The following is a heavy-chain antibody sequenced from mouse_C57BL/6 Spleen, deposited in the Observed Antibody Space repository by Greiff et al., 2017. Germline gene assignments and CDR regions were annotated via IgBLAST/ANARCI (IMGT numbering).Heavy chain of an antibody. V-gene: IGHV5-9-1*02. J-gene: IGHJ3*01. CDR1: GFTFSSYA. CDR3: TRENSLAWFAY. Sequence: EVKLVESGEGLVKPGGSLKLSCAASGFTFSSYAMSWVRQTPEKRLEWVAYISSGGDYIYYADTVKGRFTISRDNARNTLYLQMSSLKSEDTAMYYCTRENSLAWFAYWGQGTLVTVSA. CDR2: ISSGGDYI.